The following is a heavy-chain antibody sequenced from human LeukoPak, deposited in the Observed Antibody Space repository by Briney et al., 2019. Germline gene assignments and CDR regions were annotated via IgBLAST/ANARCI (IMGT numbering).Heavy chain of an antibody. Sequence: GGSLRLSCAASGFTFSSYSMNWVRQAPGKGLEWVSSISSSSSYIYYADSVKGRFTISRDNAKNSLYLQMNSLRAEDTAVYYCARGSMEQPGEDVWGKGTTVTVSS. D-gene: IGHD6-13*01. J-gene: IGHJ6*04. CDR3: ARGSMEQPGEDV. CDR1: GFTFSSYS. V-gene: IGHV3-21*01. CDR2: ISSSSSYI.